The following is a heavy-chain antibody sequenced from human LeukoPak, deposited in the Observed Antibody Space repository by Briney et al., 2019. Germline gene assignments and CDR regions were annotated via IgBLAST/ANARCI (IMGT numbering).Heavy chain of an antibody. D-gene: IGHD1-26*01. CDR2: ISYDGSNK. CDR3: AKAHGIVGATTSGY. V-gene: IGHV3-30*18. Sequence: GRSLRLSCAASGFTFSSYGMHWVRQAPGKGLEWVAVISYDGSNKYYADSVKGRFTISRDNSKNTLYLQMNSLRAEDTAVYYCAKAHGIVGATTSGYWGQGTLVTVSS. J-gene: IGHJ4*02. CDR1: GFTFSSYG.